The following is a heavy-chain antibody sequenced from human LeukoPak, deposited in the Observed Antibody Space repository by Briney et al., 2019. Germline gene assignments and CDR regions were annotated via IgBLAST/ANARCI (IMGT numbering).Heavy chain of an antibody. V-gene: IGHV1-2*02. CDR2: INPDNGVT. Sequence: ASVKVSCKASGYTFTGYYIHWVRQAPGQGLEWMGWINPDNGVTNYAQKFQGRVTMTRDTSISTAYMELSRLRSDDTAVYYCASKWVTYYYNSSAYHYPTDVFDIWGQGTMVTVSS. CDR3: ASKWVTYYYNSSAYHYPTDVFDI. D-gene: IGHD3-22*01. J-gene: IGHJ3*02. CDR1: GYTFTGYY.